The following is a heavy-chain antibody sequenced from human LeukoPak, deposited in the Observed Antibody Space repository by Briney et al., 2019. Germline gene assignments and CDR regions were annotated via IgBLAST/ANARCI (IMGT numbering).Heavy chain of an antibody. J-gene: IGHJ4*02. CDR2: IYSGGST. D-gene: IGHD3-10*01. Sequence: PGGSLRLSCAASGFTVSSNYMSWVRQAPGKGLEWVSVIYSGGSTYYADSVKGRFTISRDNSKNTLYLQMNSLRAEDTAVYHCARDSGGSGSCADYWGQGTLVTVSS. CDR1: GFTVSSNY. CDR3: ARDSGGSGSCADY. V-gene: IGHV3-66*01.